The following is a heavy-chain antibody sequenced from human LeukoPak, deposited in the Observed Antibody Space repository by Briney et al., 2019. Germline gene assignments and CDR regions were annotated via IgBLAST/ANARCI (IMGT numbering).Heavy chain of an antibody. V-gene: IGHV1-8*01. CDR3: ARVGGSYLYYYYYGMDV. CDR2: MNPNSGNT. Sequence: EASVKVSCKASGYTFTSYDINWVRRATGQGLEWMGWMNPNSGNTGYAQKFQGSVTMTRNTSISTAYMELSSLRSEDTAVYYCARVGGSYLYYYYYGMDVWGQGTTVTVSS. CDR1: GYTFTSYD. D-gene: IGHD1-26*01. J-gene: IGHJ6*02.